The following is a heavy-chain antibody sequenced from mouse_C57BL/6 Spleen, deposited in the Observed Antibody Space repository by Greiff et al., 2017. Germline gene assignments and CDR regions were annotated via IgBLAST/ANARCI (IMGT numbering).Heavy chain of an antibody. CDR3: ARFYDGYYLFAY. CDR1: GYAFSSYW. Sequence: VQLQQSGAELVKPGASVKLSCKASGYAFSSYWMNWVKQTPGKGLEWIGQIYPGDGGTNYTEKFKSQDTLTGDKSSSTAYMQIRSLTSEDSAVEYCARFYDGYYLFAYWGQGTPVTVSA. D-gene: IGHD2-3*01. V-gene: IGHV1-80*01. CDR2: IYPGDGGT. J-gene: IGHJ3*01.